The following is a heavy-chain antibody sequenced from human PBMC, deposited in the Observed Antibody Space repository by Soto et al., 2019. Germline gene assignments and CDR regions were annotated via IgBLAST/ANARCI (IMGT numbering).Heavy chain of an antibody. CDR3: ARWSFLDY. CDR2: ISGSDGKT. CDR1: GFSFSSYA. Sequence: EVQLLESGGGLVRPGGSLRLSCTASGFSFSSYALSWVRQAPGKGLEWVSTISGSDGKTYYADSVKGRFSISRHTSKTTLYLEMTSLRVEDTAVYYCARWSFLDYWGQGTRVTVS. D-gene: IGHD1-26*01. J-gene: IGHJ4*02. V-gene: IGHV3-23*01.